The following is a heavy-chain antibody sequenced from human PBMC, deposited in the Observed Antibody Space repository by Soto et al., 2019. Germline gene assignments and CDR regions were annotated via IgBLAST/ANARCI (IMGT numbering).Heavy chain of an antibody. Sequence: PSETLSLTCAVSGYSISSSNWWGWIRQPPGKGLEWIGYIYYSGSTYYNPSLKSRVTMSVDTSKNQFSLKLSSVTAVDTAVYYSARNKEFGPFDYWGQGTLVTVSS. J-gene: IGHJ4*02. V-gene: IGHV4-28*01. D-gene: IGHD3-10*01. CDR1: GYSISSSNW. CDR3: ARNKEFGPFDY. CDR2: IYYSGST.